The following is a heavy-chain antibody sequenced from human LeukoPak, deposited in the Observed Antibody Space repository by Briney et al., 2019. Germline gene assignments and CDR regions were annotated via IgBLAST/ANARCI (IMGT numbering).Heavy chain of an antibody. CDR1: GGTLTGLS. V-gene: IGHV1-24*01. CDR3: ARGRMVPTGGWCY. J-gene: IGHJ4*02. D-gene: IGHD6-19*01. CDR2: YAPEEGET. Sequence: ASVKVSCKVSGGTLTGLSIHWVRQAPGKGLEWMGGYAPEEGETIYAKKFQGRVTMTRDTSTSTVYMELSSLRSEDTAVYYCARGRMVPTGGWCYWGQGTLVTVSS.